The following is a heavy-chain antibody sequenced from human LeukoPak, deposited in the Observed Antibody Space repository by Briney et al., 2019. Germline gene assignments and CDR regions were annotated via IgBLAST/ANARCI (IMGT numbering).Heavy chain of an antibody. D-gene: IGHD2-2*01. V-gene: IGHV1-3*01. CDR1: GYTFTSYA. J-gene: IGHJ2*01. CDR3: ARFRPYCSSTSCYRYWYFDL. Sequence: ASVKVSCKASGYTFTSYAMHWVRQAPGQRLEWMGWINAVNGNTKYSQKFQGRVTITRDTSASTAYMELSSLRSEDTAVYYCARFRPYCSSTSCYRYWYFDLWGRGTLVTVSS. CDR2: INAVNGNT.